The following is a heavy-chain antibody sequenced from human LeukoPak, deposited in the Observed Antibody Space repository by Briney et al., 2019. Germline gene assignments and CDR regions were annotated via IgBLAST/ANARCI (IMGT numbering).Heavy chain of an antibody. D-gene: IGHD2-2*01. CDR2: LRYDGTDK. Sequence: GGSLRLSCEVSGFTFSNYGMHWVRQAPGEGLEWAVFLRYDGTDKYYADSVKGRFTISRDNSKNTLYLQMNSLRAEDTAVYYCARDDCSSTSCYGHFDYWGQGTLVTVSS. J-gene: IGHJ4*02. CDR1: GFTFSNYG. CDR3: ARDDCSSTSCYGHFDY. V-gene: IGHV3-30*02.